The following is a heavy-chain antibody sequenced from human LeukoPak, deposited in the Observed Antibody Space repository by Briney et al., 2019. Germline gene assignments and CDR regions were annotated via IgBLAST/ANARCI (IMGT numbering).Heavy chain of an antibody. CDR3: ATYRNNEGCGT. Sequence: GGSLRLSCAASGFPFSSYWMAWVRQAPGKGLEWMGIIYPGDSDSRYSPSFQGQVTISADKSISTAYLQWSSLKASDTAMYYCATYRNNEGCGTWGQGTLVTVSS. CDR2: IYPGDSDS. V-gene: IGHV5-51*01. D-gene: IGHD1/OR15-1a*01. CDR1: GFPFSSYW. J-gene: IGHJ5*02.